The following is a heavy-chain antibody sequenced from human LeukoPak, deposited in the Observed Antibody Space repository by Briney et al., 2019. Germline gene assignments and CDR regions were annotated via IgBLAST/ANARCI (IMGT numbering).Heavy chain of an antibody. V-gene: IGHV3-23*01. CDR1: GFTFSSYA. CDR2: ISDSGDST. Sequence: GGSLRLSCAASGFTFSSYAINWVRRAPGKGLEWVSVISDSGDSTYYTDSVKGRFTISRDNSKNTLYLQMNSLKAEDTAVYYCARGYSYDLDAFDIWGQGTMVTVSS. J-gene: IGHJ3*02. D-gene: IGHD5-18*01. CDR3: ARGYSYDLDAFDI.